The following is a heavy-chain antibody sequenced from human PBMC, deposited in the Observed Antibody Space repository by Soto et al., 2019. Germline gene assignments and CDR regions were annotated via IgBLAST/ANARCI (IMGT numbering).Heavy chain of an antibody. CDR2: IYYSGST. D-gene: IGHD2-21*02. V-gene: IGHV4-31*03. CDR1: GGSISSGGYY. J-gene: IGHJ5*02. CDR3: ARDAGYCGGDCPNWFDP. Sequence: QVQLQESGPGLVKPSQTLSLTCTVSGGSISSGGYYWSWIRQHPGKGLEWIGYIYYSGSTYYNPSLKSRVTISVDTSKNQFALKLSSVTAADTAVYYCARDAGYCGGDCPNWFDPWGQGTLVTVSS.